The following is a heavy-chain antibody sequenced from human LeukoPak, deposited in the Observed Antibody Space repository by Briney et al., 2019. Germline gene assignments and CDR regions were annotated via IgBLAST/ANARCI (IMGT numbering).Heavy chain of an antibody. V-gene: IGHV4-34*01. CDR1: GGSLSGFY. Sequence: IPSETLSLTCAVYGGSLSGFYWSWIRQPPGKGLEWIGEINHSGSTNYNPSLKSRVTMSMDTSKKQLSLRVTSVTAADTAVYYCARASSYDSVTRYDPAWFGPWGQGTLVTASS. CDR3: ARASSYDSVTRYDPAWFGP. CDR2: INHSGST. J-gene: IGHJ5*02. D-gene: IGHD3-22*01.